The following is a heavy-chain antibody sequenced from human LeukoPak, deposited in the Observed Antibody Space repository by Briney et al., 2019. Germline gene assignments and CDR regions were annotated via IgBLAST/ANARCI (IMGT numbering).Heavy chain of an antibody. Sequence: GGSLRLSCGASGFTFSTYWIHWVRQAPGKGLVWVSQIKFDGSLASYADSVKGRFTISSDNAKHPLYLQMNSLGTEDTAVYYCVTGHYDSRMYFDLWGRGTLVTVSS. CDR3: VTGHYDSRMYFDL. V-gene: IGHV3-74*01. CDR2: IKFDGSLA. CDR1: GFTFSTYW. D-gene: IGHD3-16*01. J-gene: IGHJ2*01.